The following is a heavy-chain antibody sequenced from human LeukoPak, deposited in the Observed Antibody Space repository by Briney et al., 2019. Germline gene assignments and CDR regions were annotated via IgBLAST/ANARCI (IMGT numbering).Heavy chain of an antibody. D-gene: IGHD3-9*01. Sequence: PGGSLRLSCAASGFTFSSYAMSWVRQAPGKGLEWVSAISGSGGSTYYADSVKGRFTISRDNSKNTLYLQMNSLRAEDTAVYYCAKDYYDILTGYFSPPTQDAFDIWGQGTMGTVSS. CDR3: AKDYYDILTGYFSPPTQDAFDI. J-gene: IGHJ3*02. CDR1: GFTFSSYA. V-gene: IGHV3-23*01. CDR2: ISGSGGST.